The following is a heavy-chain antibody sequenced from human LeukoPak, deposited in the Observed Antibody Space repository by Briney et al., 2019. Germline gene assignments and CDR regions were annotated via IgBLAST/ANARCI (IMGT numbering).Heavy chain of an antibody. CDR3: AREGVGIAVAGTLDY. CDR1: GYTFTGYY. Sequence: ASVKVSCKAPGYTFTGYYMHWVRQAPGQGLEWMGWINPNSGGTNYAQKFQGRVTMTRDTSISTAYMELSRLRSDDTAVYYCAREGVGIAVAGTLDYWGQGTLVTVSS. V-gene: IGHV1-2*02. J-gene: IGHJ4*02. D-gene: IGHD6-19*01. CDR2: INPNSGGT.